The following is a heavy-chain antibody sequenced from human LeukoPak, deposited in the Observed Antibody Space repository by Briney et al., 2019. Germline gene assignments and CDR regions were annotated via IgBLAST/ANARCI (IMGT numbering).Heavy chain of an antibody. J-gene: IGHJ6*03. D-gene: IGHD2-2*01. CDR1: GGSFSGYY. Sequence: SETLSLTCAVYGGSFSGYYWSWIRQPPGKGLEWIGEINHSGSTNYNPSLKSRVTISVDTSKNQFSLKLSSVTAADTAVYYCAKTGRRCSSTSCSGVYYYYYMDVWGKGTTVTISS. CDR3: AKTGRRCSSTSCSGVYYYYYMDV. V-gene: IGHV4-34*01. CDR2: INHSGST.